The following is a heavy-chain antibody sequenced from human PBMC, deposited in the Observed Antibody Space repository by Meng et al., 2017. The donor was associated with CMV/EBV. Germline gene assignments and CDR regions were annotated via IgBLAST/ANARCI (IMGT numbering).Heavy chain of an antibody. CDR2: ISSSSSYI. D-gene: IGHD3-16*01. Sequence: GGSLRLSCAASGFTFSSYSMNWVRQAPGKGLEWVSSISSSSSYIYYADSVKGRFTISRDNAKNSLYLQMNSLRAEDTAVYYCARDLRVVLGQYNWFDPWGQGTLVTVSS. CDR3: ARDLRVVLGQYNWFDP. V-gene: IGHV3-21*01. J-gene: IGHJ5*02. CDR1: GFTFSSYS.